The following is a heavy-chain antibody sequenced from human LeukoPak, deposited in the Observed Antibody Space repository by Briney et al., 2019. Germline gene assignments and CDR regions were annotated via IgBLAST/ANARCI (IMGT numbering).Heavy chain of an antibody. J-gene: IGHJ5*02. CDR3: AKDSGGGRVGWFDP. Sequence: SETLSLTCTVSGFSISSGYYWGWIRQPPGKGLEWIGSIYHSESTYYNPSLMSRVTLSVGTSKNQFSLKLSSVTAADTAVYYCAKDSGGGRVGWFDPWGQGTLVTVSS. D-gene: IGHD3-16*01. CDR1: GFSISSGYY. V-gene: IGHV4-38-2*02. CDR2: IYHSEST.